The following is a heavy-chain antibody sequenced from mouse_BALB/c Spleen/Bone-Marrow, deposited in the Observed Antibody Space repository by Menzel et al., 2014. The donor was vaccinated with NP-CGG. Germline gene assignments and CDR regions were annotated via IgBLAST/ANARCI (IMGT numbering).Heavy chain of an antibody. CDR2: INSNGGST. CDR1: GFTFSSYG. J-gene: IGHJ4*01. Sequence: EVKLVESGGGLVQPGGSLKLSCAASGFTFSSYGMSWVRQTPDKRLELVATINSNGGSTYYPDSVKGRFTISRDNATNTLYLQMSSLKSEDTAMYYCARDGYCVFYAMDYWGQGTSVTVSS. V-gene: IGHV5-6-3*01. CDR3: ARDGYCVFYAMDY. D-gene: IGHD2-3*01.